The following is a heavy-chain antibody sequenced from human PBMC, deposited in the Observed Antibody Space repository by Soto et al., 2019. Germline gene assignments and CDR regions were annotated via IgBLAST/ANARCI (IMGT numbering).Heavy chain of an antibody. J-gene: IGHJ6*02. V-gene: IGHV1-69*12. Sequence: QVQLVQSGAEVKKPGSSVKVSCKASGGTFSSYAISWVRQAPGQGLEWMGGIIPIFGTANYAQKFQGRVTNTADEATRPAYMELSSMRSEDTAVYYCARQGTYYYDSSGYYEADYYYYYGMDVWGQGTTVTVSS. CDR2: IIPIFGTA. CDR1: GGTFSSYA. CDR3: ARQGTYYYDSSGYYEADYYYYYGMDV. D-gene: IGHD3-22*01.